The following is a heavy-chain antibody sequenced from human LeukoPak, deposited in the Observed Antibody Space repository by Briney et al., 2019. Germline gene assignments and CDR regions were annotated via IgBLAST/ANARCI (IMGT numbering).Heavy chain of an antibody. CDR1: GFTFSSHA. V-gene: IGHV3-30-3*01. D-gene: IGHD2-2*01. J-gene: IGHJ4*02. CDR3: ARDRSRNYSCDY. CDR2: ISCDGSIK. Sequence: GGSLRLSCAASGFTFSSHAMHWVRQAPGKGLEWVAFISCDGSIKYYADSVKGRFTISRDNSKNTLYLQMSSLRTEDTAVYYCARDRSRNYSCDYWGQGTLVSVSS.